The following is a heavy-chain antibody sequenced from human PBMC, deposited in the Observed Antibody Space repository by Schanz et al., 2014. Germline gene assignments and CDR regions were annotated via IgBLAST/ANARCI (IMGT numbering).Heavy chain of an antibody. V-gene: IGHV3-30*04. Sequence: QVHLVESGGGVVQPGRSLRLSCVASGFSFSGFAVHWVRQAPGKGLEWVSIVSHDGFTKHYADSVRGRFTLSRDNSKNTVYLQMNSLRAEDTALYFCATDYSGGGCHIWGQGTMVTVSS. J-gene: IGHJ3*02. CDR3: ATDYSGGGCHI. CDR2: VSHDGFTK. CDR1: GFSFSGFA. D-gene: IGHD6-19*01.